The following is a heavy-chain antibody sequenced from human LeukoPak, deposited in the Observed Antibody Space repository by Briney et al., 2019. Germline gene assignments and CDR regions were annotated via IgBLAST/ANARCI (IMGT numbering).Heavy chain of an antibody. CDR2: INPNSGGT. V-gene: IGHV1-2*02. CDR1: GYTFTGYY. CDR3: AREGHITMVRGVISRWFDP. D-gene: IGHD3-10*01. J-gene: IGHJ5*02. Sequence: ASVKVSCKASGYTFTGYYMHWVRQAPGQGLEWMGWINPNSGGTNHAQKFQGRVTMTRDTSISTAYMELSRLRSDDTAVYYCAREGHITMVRGVISRWFDPWGQGTLVTVSS.